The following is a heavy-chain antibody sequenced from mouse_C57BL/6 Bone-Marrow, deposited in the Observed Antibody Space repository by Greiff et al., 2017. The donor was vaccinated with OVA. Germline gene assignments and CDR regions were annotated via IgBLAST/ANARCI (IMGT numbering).Heavy chain of an antibody. CDR1: GYSITSGYD. V-gene: IGHV3-1*01. CDR3: AREGYGRAMDY. J-gene: IGHJ4*01. CDR2: ISYSGST. D-gene: IGHD1-1*01. Sequence: DVQLQESGPGMVKPSQSLSLTCTVTGYSITSGYDWHWIRHFPGNKLEWMGYISYSGSTNYNPSLKSRISITHDTSKNHFFLKLNSVTTEDTATYYCAREGYGRAMDYWGQGTSVTVSS.